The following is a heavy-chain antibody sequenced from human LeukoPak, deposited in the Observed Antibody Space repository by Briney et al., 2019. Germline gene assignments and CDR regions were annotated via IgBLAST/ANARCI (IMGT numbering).Heavy chain of an antibody. J-gene: IGHJ4*02. Sequence: SGPTLVNPTQTLTLTCTFSGFSLSTSGVGVGWIRERPGKALEWLALIYWDDDKRYSPSLKSRLTITKDTSKNQVVLTMTNMDPVDTATYYCAHSTLVGATGGIDYWGQGTLVTVSS. V-gene: IGHV2-5*02. CDR2: IYWDDDK. D-gene: IGHD1-26*01. CDR1: GFSLSTSGVG. CDR3: AHSTLVGATGGIDY.